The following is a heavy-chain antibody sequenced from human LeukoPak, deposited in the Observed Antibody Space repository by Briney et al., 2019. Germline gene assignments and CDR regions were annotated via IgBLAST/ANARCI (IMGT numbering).Heavy chain of an antibody. Sequence: GGSLRLSCEVSGFNFRTYSMDWVRQAPGKGLQWVSYISAEGATIYYAEDVRGRFTISRDDAKNSLYLDMSNLRVDDTAVYYCARDRVGTKGDYWGQGTLVTLS. CDR3: ARDRVGTKGDY. D-gene: IGHD1-26*01. J-gene: IGHJ4*02. V-gene: IGHV3-48*01. CDR2: ISAEGATI. CDR1: GFNFRTYS.